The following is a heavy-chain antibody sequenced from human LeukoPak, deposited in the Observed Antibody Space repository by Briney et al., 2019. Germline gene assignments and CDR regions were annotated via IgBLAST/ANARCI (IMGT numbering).Heavy chain of an antibody. CDR1: GYTFTGYY. Sequence: ASVKVSCKASGYTFTGYYMHWVRQAPGQGLEWMGWINPNSGGTNYAQKFQGRVTMTRDTSISTAYMELSRLRSDDTAVYYCARGALPGYYDSSRHRVDYWGQGTLVTVSS. V-gene: IGHV1-2*02. J-gene: IGHJ4*02. CDR2: INPNSGGT. CDR3: ARGALPGYYDSSRHRVDY. D-gene: IGHD3-22*01.